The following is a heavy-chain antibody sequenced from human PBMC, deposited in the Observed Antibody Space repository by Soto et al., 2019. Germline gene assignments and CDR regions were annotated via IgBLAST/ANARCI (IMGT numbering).Heavy chain of an antibody. CDR2: INPNSGGT. D-gene: IGHD6-13*01. Sequence: ASVKVSCKASGYTFTGYYMHWVRQAPGQGLEWMGWINPNSGGTNYAQKFQGRVTMTRDTSISTAYMELSRRRSDDTAVYYCARVILAAAASMGGMDVWGQGTTVTAP. CDR1: GYTFTGYY. CDR3: ARVILAAAASMGGMDV. V-gene: IGHV1-2*02. J-gene: IGHJ6*02.